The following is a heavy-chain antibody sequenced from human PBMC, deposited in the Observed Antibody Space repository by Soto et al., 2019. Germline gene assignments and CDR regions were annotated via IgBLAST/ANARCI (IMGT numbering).Heavy chain of an antibody. CDR3: ARGVDFEGFSPYGMDV. CDR2: IYYSGTT. V-gene: IGHV4-30-4*01. Sequence: PSETLSLTCTVSGGSINTGDYYWTWIRHPRGKGLEWIGYIYYSGTTYYNPSLKSRVSLSLDTSKNHFSLRLTSVTAADTAVYYCARGVDFEGFSPYGMDVWGQGTTVTV. CDR1: GGSINTGDYY. J-gene: IGHJ6*02. D-gene: IGHD3-3*01.